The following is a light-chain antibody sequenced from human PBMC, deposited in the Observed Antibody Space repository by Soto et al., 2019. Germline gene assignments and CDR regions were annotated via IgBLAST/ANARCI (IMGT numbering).Light chain of an antibody. CDR2: GTS. CDR3: RQYGRSLEFA. Sequence: EIVLTQSPDTLSLSPGERATVSCRASQSVSRSNLAWYQHKPGQAPRLLIYGTSNRATGIPDRFIGSGSGTDLTLTISSLEPEDFAVYYCRQYGRSLEFAVGGGTKV. J-gene: IGKJ4*01. CDR1: QSVSRSN. V-gene: IGKV3-20*01.